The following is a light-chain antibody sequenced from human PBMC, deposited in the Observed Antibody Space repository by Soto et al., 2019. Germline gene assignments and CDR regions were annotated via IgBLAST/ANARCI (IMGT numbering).Light chain of an antibody. CDR2: AAS. V-gene: IGKV3-15*01. CDR1: QNMVTN. Sequence: IVVTQSPATLSVSPGERATLSCRTSQNMVTNLGWYQHKPGQAPRLLIYAASTRATGVPARFSGSGSGTEFTLTISSLQPEDFAVYDCQVYNRGPPITFGQGTRLEMK. CDR3: QVYNRGPPIT. J-gene: IGKJ5*01.